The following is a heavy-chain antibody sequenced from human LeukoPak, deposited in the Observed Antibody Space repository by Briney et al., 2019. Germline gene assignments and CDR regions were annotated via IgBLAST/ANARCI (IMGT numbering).Heavy chain of an antibody. CDR2: IYTSGST. CDR3: ARDGGVLYGSGSYPDY. Sequence: SETLSLTCTVSGGSISSYYWSWIRQPPGKGLEWIGRIYTSGSTNYNPSLKSRVTISVDTSKNQFSLKLSSVTAADTAVYYCARDGGVLYGSGSYPDYWGQGTLVTVSS. V-gene: IGHV4-4*08. J-gene: IGHJ4*02. D-gene: IGHD3-10*01. CDR1: GGSISSYY.